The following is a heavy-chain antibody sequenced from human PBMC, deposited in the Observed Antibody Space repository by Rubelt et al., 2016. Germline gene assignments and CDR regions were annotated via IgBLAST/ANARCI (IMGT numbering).Heavy chain of an antibody. CDR3: ARSSPHPGIAVDY. V-gene: IGHV1-69*09. CDR2: IIPILGIA. CDR1: GGTFSSYA. D-gene: IGHD6-13*01. J-gene: IGHJ4*02. Sequence: QVQLVQSGAEVKKPGSSVKVSCKASGGTFSSYAISWVRQAPGQGLEWMGRIIPILGIAIYAQNFQCRVTITAAHSTSTAYMELSSLRSEDTAVYYCARSSPHPGIAVDYWGQGTLVTVSS.